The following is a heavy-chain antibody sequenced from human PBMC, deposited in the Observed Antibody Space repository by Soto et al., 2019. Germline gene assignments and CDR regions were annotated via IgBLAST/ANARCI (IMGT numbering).Heavy chain of an antibody. Sequence: GGSLRLSCAASVFTVSSNYMSWVRQAPGKGLEWVSVIYSGGSTYYADSVKGRFTISRDNSKNTLYLQMNSLRAEDTAVYYCARAPYSSSPSYYYYGMDVWGQGTTVTVYS. CDR3: ARAPYSSSPSYYYYGMDV. J-gene: IGHJ6*02. D-gene: IGHD6-6*01. CDR2: IYSGGST. V-gene: IGHV3-53*01. CDR1: VFTVSSNY.